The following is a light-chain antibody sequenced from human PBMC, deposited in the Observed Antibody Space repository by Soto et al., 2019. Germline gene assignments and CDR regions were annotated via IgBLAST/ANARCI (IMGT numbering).Light chain of an antibody. V-gene: IGKV1-5*01. Sequence: DIQMTQSPSTLSASVGDRVTITCRASQSISGRLAWYQQKPGKAPKLLIYAASSLESGVSSRFSGSGSGTEFILTISSLQPDDFATYYCQQYNSERTFGQGTKVEIK. J-gene: IGKJ1*01. CDR1: QSISGR. CDR3: QQYNSERT. CDR2: AAS.